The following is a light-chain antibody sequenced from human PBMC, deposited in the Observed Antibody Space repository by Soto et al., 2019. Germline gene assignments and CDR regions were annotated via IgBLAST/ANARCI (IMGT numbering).Light chain of an antibody. J-gene: IGKJ1*01. CDR3: QQRSNWPPTWT. CDR2: GAS. CDR1: QSVSSSY. Sequence: TVLTQSPGAVSMSQGERATLSCRASQSVSSSYLAWYQQNPGQAPRLLIYGASSRATGIPARFSGSGSGTDFTLTISSLEPEDFAVYYCQQRSNWPPTWTFGQGTKVDI. V-gene: IGKV3D-20*02.